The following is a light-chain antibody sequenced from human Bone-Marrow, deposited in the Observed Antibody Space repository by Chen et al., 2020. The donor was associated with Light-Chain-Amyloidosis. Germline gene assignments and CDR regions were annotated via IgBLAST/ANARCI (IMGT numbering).Light chain of an antibody. CDR3: GSYTGRYSVV. CDR2: DVN. J-gene: IGLJ2*01. Sequence: QSALTQPRSVSGSPGQSVTISCTGTSSDVGAYNYVSWYQQHPDKAPELILYDVNKRPSGVPDRFSGSKSGNTASLTISGLQAEDEGDYSCGSYTGRYSVVFGGGTKLTVL. CDR1: SSDVGAYNY. V-gene: IGLV2-11*01.